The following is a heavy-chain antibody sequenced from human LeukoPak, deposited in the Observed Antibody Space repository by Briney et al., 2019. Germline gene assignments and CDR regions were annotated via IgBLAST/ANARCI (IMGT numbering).Heavy chain of an antibody. V-gene: IGHV3-23*01. Sequence: GGSLRLSCAASGFTFSSYAMSWVRQAPGKGLEWVSAISGSGGSTYYADSVKGRFTISRDNSKNTLYLQMNSLRAEDTAVYYCARVTRGYSSSWRNDYWGQGTLVTVSS. CDR1: GFTFSSYA. CDR2: ISGSGGST. D-gene: IGHD6-13*01. CDR3: ARVTRGYSSSWRNDY. J-gene: IGHJ4*02.